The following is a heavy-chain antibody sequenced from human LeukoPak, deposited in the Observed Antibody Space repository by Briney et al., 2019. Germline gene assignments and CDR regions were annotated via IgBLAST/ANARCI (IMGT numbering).Heavy chain of an antibody. V-gene: IGHV3-48*03. CDR2: ISTSGSTM. CDR3: AKVLRYDSSVGDH. J-gene: IGHJ4*02. Sequence: GGSLRLSCAASGFTFSSYEMNWVRQAPGKGLEWVSFISTSGSTMYYADSVKGRFTISRDNAKNSLYLQMNSLRAEDTAVYYCAKVLRYDSSVGDHWGQGTLVAVSS. D-gene: IGHD3-22*01. CDR1: GFTFSSYE.